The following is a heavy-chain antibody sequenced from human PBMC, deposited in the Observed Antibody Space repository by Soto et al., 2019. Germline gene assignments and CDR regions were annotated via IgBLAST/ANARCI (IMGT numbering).Heavy chain of an antibody. Sequence: PGGSLRLSCAVSGFTCSSYDMSWVRQAPGKGLEWVSTVLVAGSTHYPDSVKGRFTISRDNAKNSLYLQMNSLRAEDTAVYYCFVVVVAATMHYWGQGTLVTAPQ. CDR3: FVVVVAATMHY. V-gene: IGHV3-21*01. J-gene: IGHJ4*02. D-gene: IGHD2-15*01. CDR2: VLVAGST. CDR1: GFTCSSYD.